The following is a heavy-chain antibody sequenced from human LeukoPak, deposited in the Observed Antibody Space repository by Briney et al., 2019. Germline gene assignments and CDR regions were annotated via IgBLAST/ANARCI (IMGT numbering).Heavy chain of an antibody. Sequence: GGSLRLSCAASGFTFSRYWMHWVRQVPGKGLVWVSLINGDGSTTSYADFVKGRFTISRDNAKNTLSLQVNSLRAEDTAVYYCATGNYYDSRGYSFGYWGHGTLVTVSS. CDR2: INGDGSTT. V-gene: IGHV3-74*01. J-gene: IGHJ4*01. D-gene: IGHD3-22*01. CDR1: GFTFSRYW. CDR3: ATGNYYDSRGYSFGY.